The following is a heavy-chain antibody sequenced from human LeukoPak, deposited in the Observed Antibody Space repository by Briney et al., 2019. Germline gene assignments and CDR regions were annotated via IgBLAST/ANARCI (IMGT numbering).Heavy chain of an antibody. CDR1: GFTFSSYG. CDR3: AKDSLVWGSYRYRDFDY. V-gene: IGHV3-30*18. Sequence: GGSLRLSCAASGFTFSSYGMHWVRQAPGKGLEWVAVISYDGSNKYYADSVKGRFTISRDNSKNTLYLQMNSLRAEDTAVYYCAKDSLVWGSYRYRDFDYWGQGTLVTVSS. D-gene: IGHD3-16*02. CDR2: ISYDGSNK. J-gene: IGHJ4*02.